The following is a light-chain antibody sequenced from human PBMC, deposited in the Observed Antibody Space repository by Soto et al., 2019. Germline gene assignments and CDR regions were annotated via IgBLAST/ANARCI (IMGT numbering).Light chain of an antibody. CDR1: SSDVGSYNL. CDR2: EGS. CDR3: CSYAVSSVLL. V-gene: IGLV2-23*01. J-gene: IGLJ2*01. Sequence: QSALTQPASVSGSPGQSITISCTGTSSDVGSYNLVSWYQQHPGKAPKLMIYEGSKRPSGVSDRFSGSKSDNTASLTISGLQAEDEADYYCCSYAVSSVLLFGGGTKVTVL.